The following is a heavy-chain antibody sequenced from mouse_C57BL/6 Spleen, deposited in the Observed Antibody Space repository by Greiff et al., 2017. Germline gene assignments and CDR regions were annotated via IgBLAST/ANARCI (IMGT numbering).Heavy chain of an antibody. CDR3: ARWTAVGSLAMDY. J-gene: IGHJ4*01. D-gene: IGHD1-1*01. Sequence: QVQLQQPGAELVRPGSSVKLSCKASGYTFTSYWMHWVKQRPLQGLEWIGNIDPSDSENNYNQTFQDKATLTADKSSSTTYMQLRSLTSEDSAVDYCARWTAVGSLAMDYWGQGTSVTVSS. V-gene: IGHV1-52*01. CDR2: IDPSDSEN. CDR1: GYTFTSYW.